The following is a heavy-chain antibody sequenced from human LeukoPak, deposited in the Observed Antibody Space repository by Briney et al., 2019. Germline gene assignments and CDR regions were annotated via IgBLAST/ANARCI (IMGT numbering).Heavy chain of an antibody. CDR3: ARDLLLWFGELSPQEYYFDY. CDR2: ISAYNGNT. V-gene: IGHV1-18*01. J-gene: IGHJ4*02. CDR1: GYTFTSYG. Sequence: ASVKVSCKASGYTFTSYGISWVRQAPGQGLEWMGWISAYNGNTNYAQKLQGRVTMTTDTSTSTAYMELRSLRSDDTAVYYCARDLLLWFGELSPQEYYFDYWGQGTLVTVSS. D-gene: IGHD3-10*01.